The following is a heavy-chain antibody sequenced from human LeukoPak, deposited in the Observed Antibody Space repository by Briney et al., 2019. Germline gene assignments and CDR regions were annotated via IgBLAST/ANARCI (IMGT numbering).Heavy chain of an antibody. V-gene: IGHV1-2*02. CDR3: ARGRGYSSSWYGDGSYYPYYFDY. D-gene: IGHD6-13*01. Sequence: ASVKVSCKASGYTFTGYYMHWVRQAPGQGLEWMGWINPNSGGTNYAQKFQGRVTMTRNTSISTAYMELSSLRSEDTAVYYCARGRGYSSSWYGDGSYYPYYFDYWGQGTLVTVSS. CDR2: INPNSGGT. CDR1: GYTFTGYY. J-gene: IGHJ4*02.